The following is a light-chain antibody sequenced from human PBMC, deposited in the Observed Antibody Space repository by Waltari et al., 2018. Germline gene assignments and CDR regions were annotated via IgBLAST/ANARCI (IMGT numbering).Light chain of an antibody. CDR1: SSDVGAYHY. CDR3: CSYAGSYTLV. Sequence: QSALTQPRSVSGSPGQSVTISCTGTSSDVGAYHYVSWYQQPPGKVPKLMIYDVSKRPSGVPDRFSGSKSGNTASLTISGLQAEDEADYYCCSYAGSYTLVFGGGTKLTVL. CDR2: DVS. J-gene: IGLJ2*01. V-gene: IGLV2-11*01.